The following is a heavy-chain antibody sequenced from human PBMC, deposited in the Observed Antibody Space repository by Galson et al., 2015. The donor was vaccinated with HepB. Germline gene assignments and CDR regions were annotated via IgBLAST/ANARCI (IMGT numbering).Heavy chain of an antibody. J-gene: IGHJ5*02. D-gene: IGHD2-15*01. CDR3: ARHPPRDIVVVPTANWFDP. CDR2: IIPILGLA. V-gene: IGHV1-69*04. CDR1: GGTFSSYE. Sequence: SVKVSCKASGGTFSSYEISWVRQAPGQGLEWMGRIIPILGLANYARKFQARVTITADKSTNTVYMELTRLKSEDTAAYYCARHPPRDIVVVPTANWFDPWGPGTLVTVSS.